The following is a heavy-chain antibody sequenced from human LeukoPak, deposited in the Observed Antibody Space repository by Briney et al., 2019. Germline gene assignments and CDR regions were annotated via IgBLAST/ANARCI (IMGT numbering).Heavy chain of an antibody. CDR3: ARRLLGYCSGGSCYSGYFQH. Sequence: TSETLSLTCTVSGGSISSYSWSWIRQPPGKRLEWIGEINHSGSTNSNPSLKSRVTLSVDTSKNQFSLKLSSVTAADTAMYYCARRLLGYCSGGSCYSGYFQHWGQGTLVTVSS. CDR2: INHSGST. V-gene: IGHV4-34*01. D-gene: IGHD2-15*01. CDR1: GGSISSYS. J-gene: IGHJ1*01.